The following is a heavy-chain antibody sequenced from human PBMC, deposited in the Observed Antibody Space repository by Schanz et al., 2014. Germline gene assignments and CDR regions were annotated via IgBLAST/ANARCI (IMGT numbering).Heavy chain of an antibody. J-gene: IGHJ4*02. CDR1: GFTFSSYG. D-gene: IGHD5-12*01. CDR2: VSRSTPDI. V-gene: IGHV3-48*01. Sequence: EVQLLESGGGLVQPGGSLRLSCAASGFTFSSYGMNWVRQAPGKGLEWVSYVSRSTPDIYYADSVKGRFTMSRDNAKNTLYLQLNSLRAEDTAVYYCARDFHGYGPHLDYWGQGSLVTVSS. CDR3: ARDFHGYGPHLDY.